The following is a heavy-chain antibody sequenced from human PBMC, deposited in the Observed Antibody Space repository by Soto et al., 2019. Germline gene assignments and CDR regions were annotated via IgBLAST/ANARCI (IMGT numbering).Heavy chain of an antibody. Sequence: QVQLQESGPGLVKPSQTLSLTCTVSGGSISSGGYYWSWIRQHPGKGLEWIGYIYYSGSTYYNPSLKSRVTISVDTSKNQFSLKLSSVTAADTAVHYCARDSRGIVATIPWYFDYWGQGTLVTVSS. V-gene: IGHV4-31*03. CDR2: IYYSGST. CDR1: GGSISSGGYY. J-gene: IGHJ4*02. CDR3: ARDSRGIVATIPWYFDY. D-gene: IGHD5-12*01.